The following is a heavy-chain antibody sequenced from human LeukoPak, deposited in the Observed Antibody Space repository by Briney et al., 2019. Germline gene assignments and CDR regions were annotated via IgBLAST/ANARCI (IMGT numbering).Heavy chain of an antibody. D-gene: IGHD3-3*01. CDR3: ARDPITIFGVVIARFDY. CDR2: INPNSGGT. V-gene: IGHV1-2*02. J-gene: IGHJ4*02. Sequence: ASVKVSCEASGYTFTGYYMHWVRQAPGQGLAWMGWINPNSGGTNYAQKFQGRVTMTRDTSISTAYMELSRLRSDDTAVYYCARDPITIFGVVIARFDYWGQGTLVTVSS. CDR1: GYTFTGYY.